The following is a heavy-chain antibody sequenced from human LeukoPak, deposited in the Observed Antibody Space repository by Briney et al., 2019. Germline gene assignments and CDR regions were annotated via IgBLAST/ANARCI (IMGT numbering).Heavy chain of an antibody. V-gene: IGHV3-23*01. J-gene: IGHJ3*01. Sequence: GGSLRLSCAASGFTFSSYAMSRVRQAPGKGLEWVSAISGSGGSTYYADSVKGRFTISRDNSKKTVFLQMNSLRAEDTAIYYCVKGETVAVDWGQGTMVTVSS. CDR2: ISGSGGST. CDR3: VKGETVAVD. CDR1: GFTFSSYA. D-gene: IGHD6-19*01.